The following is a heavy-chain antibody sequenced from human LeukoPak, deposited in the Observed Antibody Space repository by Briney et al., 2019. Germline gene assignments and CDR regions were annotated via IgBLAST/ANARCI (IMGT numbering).Heavy chain of an antibody. CDR1: GFTFSSYA. CDR2: ICGSGGTT. Sequence: PGGSLRLSCAASGFTFSSYAMNWVRQAPGKGLEGVSVICGSGGTTCYADSVSGRFTISRDNSNNTLLLQMNSLRSEDTAVYYCAKGRQEFDFWGQGILVTVSS. V-gene: IGHV3-23*01. CDR3: AKGRQEFDF. J-gene: IGHJ4*02.